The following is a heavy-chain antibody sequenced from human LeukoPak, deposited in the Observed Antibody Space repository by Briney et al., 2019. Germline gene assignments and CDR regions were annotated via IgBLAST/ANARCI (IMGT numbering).Heavy chain of an antibody. V-gene: IGHV1-69*05. J-gene: IGHJ6*03. Sequence: SVKVSCXASGGTFSSYAISWVRLAPGQGLEWMGGIIPIFGTANYAQKFQGRVTITTDESTSTAYMELSSLRSEDTAVYYSARDRGEYQLLHVYYYYYYYMDVWGKGTTVTVSS. CDR3: ARDRGEYQLLHVYYYYYYYMDV. CDR1: GGTFSSYA. D-gene: IGHD2-2*01. CDR2: IIPIFGTA.